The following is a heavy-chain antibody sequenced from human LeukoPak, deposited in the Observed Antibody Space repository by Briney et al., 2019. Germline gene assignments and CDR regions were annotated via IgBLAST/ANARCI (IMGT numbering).Heavy chain of an antibody. D-gene: IGHD6-13*01. J-gene: IGHJ3*02. CDR3: ARGMDSSSWGVEDAFDI. CDR1: GYTFTSCD. Sequence: GASVKVSCKASGYTFTSCDINWVRQATGQGLEWMRWMNPNSGNTGYAQKFQGRVTITRNTSISTAYMELSSPRSEDTAVYYCARGMDSSSWGVEDAFDIWGQGTMVTVSS. V-gene: IGHV1-8*03. CDR2: MNPNSGNT.